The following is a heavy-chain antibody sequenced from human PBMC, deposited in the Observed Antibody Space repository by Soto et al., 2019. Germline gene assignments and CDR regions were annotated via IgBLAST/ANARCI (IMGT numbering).Heavy chain of an antibody. V-gene: IGHV5-51*01. CDR2: IYPGDSDT. CDR3: ARPREAGKNYYGVDV. D-gene: IGHD6-19*01. J-gene: IGHJ6*02. Sequence: PGESLKISCKGSGYSFTSYWIGWVRQMPGKGLEWMGIIYPGDSDTRYSPSFQGQVTISADKSIHTAYLQWSSLKASDTAMYYCARPREAGKNYYGVDVWGQGTTVTVSS. CDR1: GYSFTSYW.